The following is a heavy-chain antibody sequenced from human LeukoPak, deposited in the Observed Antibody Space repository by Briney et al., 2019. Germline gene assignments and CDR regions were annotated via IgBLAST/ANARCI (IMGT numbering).Heavy chain of an antibody. Sequence: SETLSLTCTVSGVSISSSNSYWGWIRQPPGKGLEWIGSIYYSGNTYYNASLKSQVSISIDTSKNQFSLRLTSVTAADTAVYYCARVGYSGYDDRGSFDYWGQGTLVTVSS. CDR1: GVSISSSNSY. CDR2: IYYSGNT. CDR3: ARVGYSGYDDRGSFDY. J-gene: IGHJ4*02. V-gene: IGHV4-39*01. D-gene: IGHD5-12*01.